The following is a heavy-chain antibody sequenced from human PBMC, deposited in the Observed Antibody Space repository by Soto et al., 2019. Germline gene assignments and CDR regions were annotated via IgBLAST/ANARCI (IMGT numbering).Heavy chain of an antibody. CDR1: GFTFSSYA. V-gene: IGHV3-23*01. CDR3: AKAGSIVVVTAIPFDY. J-gene: IGHJ4*02. Sequence: LRLSCAASGFTFSSYAMSWVRQAPGKGLEWVSAISGSGGSTYYADSVKGRFTISRDNSKNTLYLQMNSLRAEDTAVYYCAKAGSIVVVTAIPFDYWGQGTLVTVSS. D-gene: IGHD2-21*02. CDR2: ISGSGGST.